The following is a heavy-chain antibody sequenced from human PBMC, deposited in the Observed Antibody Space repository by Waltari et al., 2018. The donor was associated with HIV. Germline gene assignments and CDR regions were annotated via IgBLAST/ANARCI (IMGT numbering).Heavy chain of an antibody. V-gene: IGHV4-31*01. Sequence: QVQLQESGPGLVKPSQTLSLTCTVSGGSISSGGYSWSWIRQHPGKGLEWIGYIYYSGSTYYNPSLKSLVTISVDTSKNQFSLKLSSVTAADTAVYYCARGYYDRLLYYGMDVWGQGTTVTVSS. CDR3: ARGYYDRLLYYGMDV. CDR1: GGSISSGGYS. D-gene: IGHD3-22*01. J-gene: IGHJ6*02. CDR2: IYYSGST.